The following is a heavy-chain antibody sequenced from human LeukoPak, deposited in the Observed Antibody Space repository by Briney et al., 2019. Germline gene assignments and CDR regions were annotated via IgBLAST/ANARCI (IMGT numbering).Heavy chain of an antibody. CDR2: IYYSGST. D-gene: IGHD1-26*01. CDR1: GGSISSYY. J-gene: IGHJ4*02. Sequence: SETLSLTCTVSGGSISSYYWSWIRQPPGKGLEWIGYIYYSGSTNYNPSLKSRVTISVDTSKNQFSLKLSSVTAADTAVYYCAGERYGGSYLDYGAQGPLVPVSS. CDR3: AGERYGGSYLDY. V-gene: IGHV4-59*01.